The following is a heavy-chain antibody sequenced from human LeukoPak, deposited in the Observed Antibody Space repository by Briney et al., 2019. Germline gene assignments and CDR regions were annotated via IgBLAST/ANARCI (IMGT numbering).Heavy chain of an antibody. D-gene: IGHD3-10*01. CDR2: IYYSGST. CDR1: GGSFSGYY. J-gene: IGHJ3*02. CDR3: ARALWFGELDAFDI. Sequence: SETLSLTCAVYGGSFSGYYWSWIRQPPGKGLEWIGYIYYSGSTNYNPSLKSRVTISVDTSKNQFSLKLSSVTAADTAVYYCARALWFGELDAFDIWGQGTMVTVSS. V-gene: IGHV4-59*01.